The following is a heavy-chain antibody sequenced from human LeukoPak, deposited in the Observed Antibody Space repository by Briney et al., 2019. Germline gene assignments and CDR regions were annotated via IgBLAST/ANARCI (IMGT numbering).Heavy chain of an antibody. Sequence: GGSLRLSCTASGFSFRTYAMHWVRQTPGKGPEWVAMIRSDGSGRHYADSVKGRFTISRDNSMHILYLQMSSLRVEDTAIYYCARDALTGTPSSAFNVWGQGTMVTVSS. V-gene: IGHV3-30*02. CDR2: IRSDGSGR. D-gene: IGHD6-6*01. CDR3: ARDALTGTPSSAFNV. CDR1: GFSFRTYA. J-gene: IGHJ3*01.